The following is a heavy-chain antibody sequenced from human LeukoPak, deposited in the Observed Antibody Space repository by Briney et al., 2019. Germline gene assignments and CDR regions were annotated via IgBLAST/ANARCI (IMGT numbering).Heavy chain of an antibody. CDR1: GYTFTGYY. Sequence: ASVKVSCKASGYTFTGYYMHWVRQAPGQGREWMGWINPNSGATNYAQKFQGRVTMTRDTSINTAFMDLSWLKSDDTAVYYCARGNYDILIDYWGQGTLVTVSS. V-gene: IGHV1-2*02. D-gene: IGHD3-9*01. CDR3: ARGNYDILIDY. CDR2: INPNSGAT. J-gene: IGHJ4*02.